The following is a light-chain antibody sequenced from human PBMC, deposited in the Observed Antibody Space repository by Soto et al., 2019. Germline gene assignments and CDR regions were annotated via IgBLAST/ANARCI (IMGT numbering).Light chain of an antibody. V-gene: IGKV3-20*01. Sequence: EIGLSQSPCTLSLSPGERATLSCRTSQSVSSNYLAWYQQKPGQAPRLLIYGASSRATGIPDRFSGSGSGTDFTLTISRLEPEDFAVYYCQQYGSSGRTFGQGTKV. CDR1: QSVSSNY. CDR2: GAS. CDR3: QQYGSSGRT. J-gene: IGKJ1*01.